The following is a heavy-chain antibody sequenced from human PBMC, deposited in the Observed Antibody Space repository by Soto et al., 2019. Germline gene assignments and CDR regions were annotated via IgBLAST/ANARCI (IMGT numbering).Heavy chain of an antibody. J-gene: IGHJ1*01. CDR3: TTWSISMVRGVIKE. Sequence: PGGSLRLSCAASGFTFNNAWMSWVRQAPGKGPEWVGRIESKTDGGTADYAAPVKGRFTMSRDDSKNTLYLQMNSLKTEDTAVYYCTTWSISMVRGVIKEWGQGTMVTVSS. V-gene: IGHV3-15*04. D-gene: IGHD3-10*01. CDR1: GFTFNNAW. CDR2: IESKTDGGTA.